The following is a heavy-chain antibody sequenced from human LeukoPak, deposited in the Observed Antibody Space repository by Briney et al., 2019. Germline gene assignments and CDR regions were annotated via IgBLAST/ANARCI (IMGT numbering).Heavy chain of an antibody. CDR3: AKGYSAYGPFDY. CDR2: INWDGGST. CDR1: GFRFDDYT. V-gene: IGHV3-43*01. J-gene: IGHJ4*02. D-gene: IGHD5-12*01. Sequence: GSLRLSWAASGFRFDDYTMHWVRQAPGKGLEWVSLINWDGGSTYYADSVKGRFTISRDNSKNSLYLQMNSLRTEDTALYYCAKGYSAYGPFDYWGQGTLVTVSS.